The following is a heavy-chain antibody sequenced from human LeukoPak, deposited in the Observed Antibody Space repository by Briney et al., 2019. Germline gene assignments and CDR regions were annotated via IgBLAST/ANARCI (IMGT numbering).Heavy chain of an antibody. CDR3: AKDSTKYSSSWYFSY. J-gene: IGHJ4*02. D-gene: IGHD6-13*01. CDR1: GFTFTYYS. Sequence: GGSLRLSCAVSGFTFTYYSMNWVRHAPGRGLEWVAHISSASNNIYYADSVKGRFTISRDNSKNTLYLQMNSLRAEDTAVYYCAKDSTKYSSSWYFSYWGQGTLVTVSS. CDR2: ISSASNNI. V-gene: IGHV3-48*01.